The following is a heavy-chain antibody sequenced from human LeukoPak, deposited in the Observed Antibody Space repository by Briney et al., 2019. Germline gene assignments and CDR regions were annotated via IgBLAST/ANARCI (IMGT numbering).Heavy chain of an antibody. V-gene: IGHV1-18*01. D-gene: IGHD2-15*01. CDR3: ARRKHCSGGSCGEPHDAFDI. Sequence: ASVKVSCKASGYAFTSYGISWVRQAPGQGLEWMGWISAYNGNTNYAQKLQGRVTMTTDTSTSTAYMELRSPRSDDTAVYYCARRKHCSGGSCGEPHDAFDIWGQGTMVTVSS. CDR2: ISAYNGNT. CDR1: GYAFTSYG. J-gene: IGHJ3*02.